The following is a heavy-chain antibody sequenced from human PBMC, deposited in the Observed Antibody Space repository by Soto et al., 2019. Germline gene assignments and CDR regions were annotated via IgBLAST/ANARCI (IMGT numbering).Heavy chain of an antibody. CDR2: ISGSGGST. CDR3: AKTHCSGGSCYFAFDY. V-gene: IGHV3-23*01. D-gene: IGHD2-15*01. Sequence: EVQLLESGGGLVQPGGSLRLSCAASGFTFSSYAMSWVRQAPGKGLEWVSAISGSGGSTYYADSVKGRFTIARDNSKNKLYLQMNSLRAEDTAVYDCAKTHCSGGSCYFAFDYWGQGTLVTVSS. CDR1: GFTFSSYA. J-gene: IGHJ4*02.